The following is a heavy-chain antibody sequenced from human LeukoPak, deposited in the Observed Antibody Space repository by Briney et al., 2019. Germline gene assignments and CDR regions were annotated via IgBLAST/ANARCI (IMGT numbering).Heavy chain of an antibody. Sequence: GGSLRLSCAASGFTFSNAWMSWVRQAPGKGLEWVGRIKSKTDGGTTDYAAPVKGRFTISRDDSKNTLYLQMNSLKTDDTAVYYCTTASGEVWFGDHAFDIWGQGTMVTVSS. V-gene: IGHV3-15*01. D-gene: IGHD3-10*01. CDR2: IKSKTDGGTT. CDR1: GFTFSNAW. CDR3: TTASGEVWFGDHAFDI. J-gene: IGHJ3*02.